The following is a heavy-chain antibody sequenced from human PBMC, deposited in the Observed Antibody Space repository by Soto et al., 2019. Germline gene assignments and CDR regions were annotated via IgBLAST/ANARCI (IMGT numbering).Heavy chain of an antibody. CDR2: IYYSGST. CDR1: GGSISSYY. V-gene: IGHV4-59*01. CDR3: ARAKTPLTTGVDY. Sequence: SETLSLTCTGSGGSISSYYWSWIRQPPGKGLEWIGYIYYSGSTNYNPSLKSRVTISVDTSKNQFSLKLSSVTAADTAVYYCARAKTPLTTGVDYWGQGTLVTVSS. D-gene: IGHD4-4*01. J-gene: IGHJ4*02.